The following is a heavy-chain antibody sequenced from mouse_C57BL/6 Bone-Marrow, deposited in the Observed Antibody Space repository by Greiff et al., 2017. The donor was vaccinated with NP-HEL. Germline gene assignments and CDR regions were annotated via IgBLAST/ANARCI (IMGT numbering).Heavy chain of an antibody. D-gene: IGHD3-2*02. CDR1: GYTFTSYW. CDR3: TRCDSSGYVGLDY. J-gene: IGHJ2*01. V-gene: IGHV1-5*01. Sequence: VQLQQSGTVLARPGASVKMSCKTSGYTFTSYWMHWVKQRPGQGLEWIGAIYPGNSDTSSNQKFKGKAKLTAVTSASTAYMELSSLTNEDSAFYYCTRCDSSGYVGLDYWGQGTTLTVSS. CDR2: IYPGNSDT.